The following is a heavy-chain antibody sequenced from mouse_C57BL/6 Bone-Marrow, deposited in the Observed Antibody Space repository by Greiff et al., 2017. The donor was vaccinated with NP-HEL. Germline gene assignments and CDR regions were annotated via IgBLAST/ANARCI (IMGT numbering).Heavy chain of an antibody. CDR2: IDPNSGGT. CDR3: ARSDGCASVSFGY. V-gene: IGHV1-72*01. Sequence: QVQLQQPGAELVKPGASVKLSCKASGYTFTSYWMHWVKQRPGQGLEWIGSIDPNSGGTKYNEKFKSKATLTVDKPSSTAYMQLSSLTSEDSAVYYCARSDGCASVSFGYWGQGTTLTVSS. J-gene: IGHJ2*01. D-gene: IGHD2-3*01. CDR1: GYTFTSYW.